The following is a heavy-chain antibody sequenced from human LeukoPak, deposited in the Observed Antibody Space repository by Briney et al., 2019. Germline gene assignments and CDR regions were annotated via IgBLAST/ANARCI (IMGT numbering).Heavy chain of an antibody. CDR3: ARAPLTPGWYFDL. CDR1: GGSFSGYY. D-gene: IGHD3-10*01. J-gene: IGHJ2*01. CDR2: INHSGST. V-gene: IGHV4-34*01. Sequence: SETLSLTCAVYGGSFSGYYWSWSRQPPGKGLEWIGEINHSGSTNYNPSLKSRVTISVDTSKNQFSLKLSSVTAADMAVYYCARAPLTPGWYFDLWGRGTLVTVSS.